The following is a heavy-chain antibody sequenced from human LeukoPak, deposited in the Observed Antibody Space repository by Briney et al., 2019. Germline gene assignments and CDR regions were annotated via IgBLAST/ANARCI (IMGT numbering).Heavy chain of an antibody. V-gene: IGHV4-30-2*01. CDR2: IYHSGSN. Sequence: SQTLSLTCAVSGGSISSGGYSWSWIRQPPGKGLEWIGYIYHSGSNYSNPSLKSRVTISVDRSKNQFSLKLSSVTAADTAVYYCARNGYSQDAFDIWGQGTRVTVSS. D-gene: IGHD5-18*01. J-gene: IGHJ3*02. CDR1: GGSISSGGYS. CDR3: ARNGYSQDAFDI.